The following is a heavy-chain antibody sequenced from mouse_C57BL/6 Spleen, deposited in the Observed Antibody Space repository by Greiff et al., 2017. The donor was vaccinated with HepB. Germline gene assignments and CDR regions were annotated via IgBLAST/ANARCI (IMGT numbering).Heavy chain of an antibody. Sequence: EVKLMESGGGLVKPGGSLKLSCAASGFTFSSYAMSWVRQTPEKRLEWVATISDGCSYTYYPDNVKGRFTISRDNAKNNLYLQMSHLKSEDTAMYYCARGDYAMDYRGQGTSVTVSS. V-gene: IGHV5-4*03. CDR2: ISDGCSYT. CDR1: GFTFSSYA. CDR3: ARGDYAMDY. J-gene: IGHJ4*01.